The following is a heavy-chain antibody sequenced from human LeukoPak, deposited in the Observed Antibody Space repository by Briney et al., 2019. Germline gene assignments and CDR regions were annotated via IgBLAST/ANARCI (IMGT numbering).Heavy chain of an antibody. CDR2: ISSSSSYI. CDR1: GFTFSSYS. J-gene: IGHJ6*02. V-gene: IGHV3-21*01. CDR3: ARLMVHYYYYGMDV. Sequence: PGGSLRLSCAASGFTFSSYSMNWVRQAPGKGLEWVSSISSSSSYIYYADSVKGRFTISRDNAKNSLYLQMNSLRAEDTAVYYCARLMVHYYYYGMDVWGQGTTVTVSS. D-gene: IGHD2-8*01.